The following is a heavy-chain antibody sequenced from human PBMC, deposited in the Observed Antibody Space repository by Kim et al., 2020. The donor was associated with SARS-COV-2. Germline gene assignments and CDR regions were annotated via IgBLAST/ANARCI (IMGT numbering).Heavy chain of an antibody. CDR3: APSGGYCSGGSCPLFDY. D-gene: IGHD2-15*01. Sequence: SVKVSCKASGGTFSSYAISWVRQAPGQGLEWMGGIIPIFGTANYAQKFQGRVTITADESTSTAYMELSSLRSEDTAVYYCAPSGGYCSGGSCPLFDYWGQGTLVTVSS. CDR1: GGTFSSYA. V-gene: IGHV1-69*13. J-gene: IGHJ4*02. CDR2: IIPIFGTA.